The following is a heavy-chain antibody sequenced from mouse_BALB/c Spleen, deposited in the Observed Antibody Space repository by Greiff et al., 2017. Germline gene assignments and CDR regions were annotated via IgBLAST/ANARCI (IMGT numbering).Heavy chain of an antibody. J-gene: IGHJ3*01. CDR2: INPSSGYT. CDR1: GYTFTSYT. V-gene: IGHV1-4*02. D-gene: IGHD2-10*02. CDR3: APYGNAWFAY. Sequence: LQESAAELARPGASVKMSCKASGYTFTSYTMHWVKQRPGQGLEWIGYINPSSGYTEYNQKFKDKTTLTADKSSSTAYMQLSSLTSEDSAVSYCAPYGNAWFAYWGQGTLVTVSA.